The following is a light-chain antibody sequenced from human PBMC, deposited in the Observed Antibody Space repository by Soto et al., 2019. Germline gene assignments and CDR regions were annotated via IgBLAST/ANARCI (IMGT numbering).Light chain of an antibody. CDR2: GIS. J-gene: IGKJ4*01. CDR3: QQYLDWPLT. V-gene: IGKV3-15*01. CDR1: QSLATN. Sequence: EIVMTQSPVTLSVSPGERVTLSCRASQSLATNLAWYQQKPGQTPRLVIYGISARASGIPGRFSGSGFGTDVTLTISSLQPEDSAVYYCQQYLDWPLTGGGGTKVEI.